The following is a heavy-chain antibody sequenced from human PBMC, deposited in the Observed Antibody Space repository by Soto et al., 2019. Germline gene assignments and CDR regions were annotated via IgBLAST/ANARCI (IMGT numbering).Heavy chain of an antibody. V-gene: IGHV3-30*18. CDR1: GFTFSNYG. D-gene: IGHD6-13*01. J-gene: IGHJ4*02. CDR2: ISYDGIDK. CDR3: AKDLDDGAAAYYFEN. Sequence: QVHLVESGGGVVQPGRSLRLSCAASGFTFSNYGMHWVRQAPGKGLEWVAVISYDGIDKKYADSVKGRFTISRGNSKNTVYLQMDSLRPEDTAIYYCAKDLDDGAAAYYFENWGQGNLVTVTS.